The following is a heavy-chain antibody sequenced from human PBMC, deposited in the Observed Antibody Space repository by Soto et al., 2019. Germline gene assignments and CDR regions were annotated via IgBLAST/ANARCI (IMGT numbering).Heavy chain of an antibody. J-gene: IGHJ6*02. CDR1: GYTFTTNW. CDR2: VYPSDSET. CDR3: ARRGDDYGGDSRYYHGMDV. V-gene: IGHV5-51*01. D-gene: IGHD4-17*01. Sequence: EVQLEQSGAEVKKPGESLKISCKGSGYTFTTNWIGWVRQVPGKGLEWMGIVYPSDSETRYSPSFQGQVTISADKFINTAYLQWSSLKASDTATYYCARRGDDYGGDSRYYHGMDVWGQGTTVTVSS.